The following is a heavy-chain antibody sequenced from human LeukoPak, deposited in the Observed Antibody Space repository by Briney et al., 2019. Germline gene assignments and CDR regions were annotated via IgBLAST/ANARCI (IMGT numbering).Heavy chain of an antibody. CDR2: ISSSGDTI. Sequence: PGGSLRLSCAASGFTFSDYYMSWIRQAPGKGLEWVSYISSSGDTIYYADSVKGRFTISRDNAKNSLYLQMNSLRAEDTAVYYCARADRDWGWELLVDYWGQXTXVTVSS. V-gene: IGHV3-11*04. D-gene: IGHD1-26*01. CDR3: ARADRDWGWELLVDY. J-gene: IGHJ4*02. CDR1: GFTFSDYY.